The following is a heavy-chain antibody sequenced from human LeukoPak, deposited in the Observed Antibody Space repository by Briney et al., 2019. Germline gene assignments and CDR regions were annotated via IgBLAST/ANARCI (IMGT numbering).Heavy chain of an antibody. J-gene: IGHJ4*02. Sequence: ASVKVSCKASGYTFTNYGVTWVRQVPGQGLEWMGWISAKNGNTKYEQKVQGRVTMTIDRSTDTAYMELNSLRFDDTAVYYCARAPPGYNNEWDFYYWGQGTLVTVSS. CDR2: ISAKNGNT. D-gene: IGHD5-24*01. CDR1: GYTFTNYG. V-gene: IGHV1-18*04. CDR3: ARAPPGYNNEWDFYY.